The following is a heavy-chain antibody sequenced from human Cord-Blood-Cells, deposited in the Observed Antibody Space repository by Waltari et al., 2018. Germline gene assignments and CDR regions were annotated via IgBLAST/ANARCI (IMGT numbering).Heavy chain of an antibody. J-gene: IGHJ4*02. CDR1: GGSFSGYS. CDR3: ARGSPMITFGGVIADLYYFDY. D-gene: IGHD3-16*02. CDR2: INHSGST. Sequence: QVQLQQWGAGLLKPSETLSLTCAVYGGSFSGYSWSWIRQTPGKGAEWIGEINHSGSTNYNPSLKSRVTISVDTSENQFSLKLSSVTAADTAVYYCARGSPMITFGGVIADLYYFDYWGQGTLVTVSS. V-gene: IGHV4-34*01.